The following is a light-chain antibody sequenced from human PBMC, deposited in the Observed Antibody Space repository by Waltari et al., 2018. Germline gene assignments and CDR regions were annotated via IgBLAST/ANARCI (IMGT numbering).Light chain of an antibody. Sequence: QSVLTQPPSASGTPGQRVTISCSGTSSNIGTNTVNWYQQLPGTAPKLVSYVNNQRSSGVPDRVDGSKSGTSASLAISGLQSEDEADYYCAAWDDSLNGHVVFGGGTKLTVL. V-gene: IGLV1-44*01. J-gene: IGLJ2*01. CDR3: AAWDDSLNGHVV. CDR2: VNN. CDR1: SSNIGTNT.